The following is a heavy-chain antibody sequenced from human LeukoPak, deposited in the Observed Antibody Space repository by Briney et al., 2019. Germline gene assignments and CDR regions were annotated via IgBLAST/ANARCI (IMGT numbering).Heavy chain of an antibody. V-gene: IGHV4-31*03. CDR1: GGSISSGDYY. CDR3: AKYTTTSRKVGFDP. J-gene: IGHJ5*01. D-gene: IGHD2-2*01. Sequence: SQTLSLTSTVSGGSISSGDYYWSCIPPLPGKALDWIGYIYYSGSTYYTPSLKSRLTMSVDTAKNQFSLRLRSVTAADTAVYYCAKYTTTSRKVGFDPWGQGTLITVSS. CDR2: IYYSGST.